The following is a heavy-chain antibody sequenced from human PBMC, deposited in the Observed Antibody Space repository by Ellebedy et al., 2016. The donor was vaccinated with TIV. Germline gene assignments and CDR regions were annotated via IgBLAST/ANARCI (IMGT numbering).Heavy chain of an antibody. D-gene: IGHD3-16*01. Sequence: GESLKISXAASGFVFSSYAMTWVRQAPGKGLEWVSAISGSGSVTYDTDSVKGRFTISRDNSKNTLSLQMSSLRPEDTAIYYCAQGTSVGFYAHWGQGTQVTISS. J-gene: IGHJ4*02. V-gene: IGHV3-23*01. CDR1: GFVFSSYA. CDR3: AQGTSVGFYAH. CDR2: ISGSGSVT.